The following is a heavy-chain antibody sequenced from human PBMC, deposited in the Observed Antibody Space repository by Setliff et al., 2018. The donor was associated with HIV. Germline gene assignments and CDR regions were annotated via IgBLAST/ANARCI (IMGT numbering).Heavy chain of an antibody. CDR2: IYPGDSDT. CDR3: ARHCNSGSCYKGNGHYGMDV. CDR1: GYSFSNYW. V-gene: IGHV5-51*01. D-gene: IGHD2-8*01. Sequence: PGESLKISCKGSGYSFSNYWIGWVRQMPGKGLGWMGIIYPGDSDTRYSPSFQGQVTISADKSISTAYLQWSSLEASDTAMYYCARHCNSGSCYKGNGHYGMDVWGQGTTVTVSS. J-gene: IGHJ6*02.